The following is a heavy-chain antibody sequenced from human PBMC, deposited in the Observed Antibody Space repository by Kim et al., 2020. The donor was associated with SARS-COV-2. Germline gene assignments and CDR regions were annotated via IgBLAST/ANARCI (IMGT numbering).Heavy chain of an antibody. D-gene: IGHD4-17*01. CDR2: INHSGST. J-gene: IGHJ6*02. Sequence: SETLSLTCAVYGGSFSGYYWSWIRQPPGKGLEWIGEINHSGSTNYNPSLKSRVTISVDTSKNQFSLKLSSVTAADTAVYYCARGRGGTTVVTLGLGYYYYYGMDVGGQGTRVTVSS. V-gene: IGHV4-34*01. CDR3: ARGRGGTTVVTLGLGYYYYYGMDV. CDR1: GGSFSGYY.